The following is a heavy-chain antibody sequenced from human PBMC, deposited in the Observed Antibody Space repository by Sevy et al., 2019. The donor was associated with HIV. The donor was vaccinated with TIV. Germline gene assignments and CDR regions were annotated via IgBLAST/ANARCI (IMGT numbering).Heavy chain of an antibody. Sequence: SETLSLTCSVSDDSINSYYWSWIRQPPGKGLEWIGYINNKIGSTSYNPSLTSRVTISVDTSKNQFSLKLTSLTAADTAIYYCARGAVVIGTAATPVLDFWGLGSLVTVSS. D-gene: IGHD2-2*01. CDR2: INNKIGST. CDR3: ARGAVVIGTAATPVLDF. CDR1: DDSINSYY. J-gene: IGHJ4*02. V-gene: IGHV4-59*08.